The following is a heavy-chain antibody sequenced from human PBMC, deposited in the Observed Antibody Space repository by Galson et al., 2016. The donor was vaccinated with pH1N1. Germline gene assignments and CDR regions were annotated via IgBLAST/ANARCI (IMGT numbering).Heavy chain of an antibody. CDR1: GGTFTYYA. D-gene: IGHD2-15*01. CDR3: ARPLEGDGYCSGSSCPDYYYYGMDV. J-gene: IGHJ6*02. CDR2: IIPMLGAP. Sequence: QSGAEVKKPGESLKISCKASGGTFTYYAISWVRQAPGQGLEWMGGIIPMLGAPSYAQKFQARVTFSADRSTSTAYMELSSLRSEDTAVYYFARPLEGDGYCSGSSCPDYYYYGMDVWGQGTTVTVSS. V-gene: IGHV1-69*06.